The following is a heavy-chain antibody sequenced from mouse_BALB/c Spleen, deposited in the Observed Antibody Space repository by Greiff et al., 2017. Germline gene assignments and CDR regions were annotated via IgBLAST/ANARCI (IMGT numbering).Heavy chain of an antibody. D-gene: IGHD2-14*01. CDR1: GYSFTGYT. CDR2: INPYDGGT. Sequence: VQLQQSGPELVKPGASLKISCKASGYSFTGYTMNWVKQSHGKNLEWIGLINPYDGGTSYNQKFKGKATLTVDKSSSTAYMELLSLTSEDSAVYHCARYCRYDDGRALDYWGQGTSVTVSS. CDR3: ARYCRYDDGRALDY. J-gene: IGHJ4*01. V-gene: IGHV1-18*01.